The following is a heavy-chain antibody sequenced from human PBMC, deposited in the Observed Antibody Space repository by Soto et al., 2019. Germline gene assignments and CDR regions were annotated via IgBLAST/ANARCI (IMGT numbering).Heavy chain of an antibody. Sequence: ASVKVSCKASGFTFTSSAVQWVRQARGQRLEWIGWIVVGSGNTNYAQKFQERVTITRDMSTSTAYMELSSLRSEDTAVYYCAARGVADHYYYYGMDVWGQGTKVTVSS. D-gene: IGHD6-19*01. CDR2: IVVGSGNT. CDR3: AARGVADHYYYYGMDV. V-gene: IGHV1-58*01. CDR1: GFTFTSSA. J-gene: IGHJ6*01.